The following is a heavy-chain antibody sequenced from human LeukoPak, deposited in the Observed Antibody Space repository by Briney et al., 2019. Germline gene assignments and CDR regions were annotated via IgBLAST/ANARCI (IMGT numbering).Heavy chain of an antibody. Sequence: GGSLRLSCAASGFTFSSYSMNWVRQAPGKGLEWVSSISSSSSYIYYADSVKGRLTISRDNAKNSLYLQMNSLRAEDTAVYYCASAYYYDSSGPLTGYWGQGTPVTVSS. J-gene: IGHJ4*02. CDR1: GFTFSSYS. CDR2: ISSSSSYI. D-gene: IGHD3-22*01. V-gene: IGHV3-21*01. CDR3: ASAYYYDSSGPLTGY.